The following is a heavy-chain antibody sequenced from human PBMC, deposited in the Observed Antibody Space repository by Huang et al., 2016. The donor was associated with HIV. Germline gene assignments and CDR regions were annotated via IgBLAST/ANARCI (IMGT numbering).Heavy chain of an antibody. CDR2: ISASSGDT. CDR1: GYPFTSYG. V-gene: IGHV1-18*01. J-gene: IGHJ3*02. D-gene: IGHD3-22*01. Sequence: QIQLMQSGPELKQPGASVKVSCKASGYPFTSYGITWVRQAPGQGPEWMGWISASSGDTEYAQKFQGRGTLTTDTSTNIAYMELRSLRSDDTAKYYCARDPKYHRIGYYRQRRGIDIWGQGTMVIVSS. CDR3: ARDPKYHRIGYYRQRRGIDI.